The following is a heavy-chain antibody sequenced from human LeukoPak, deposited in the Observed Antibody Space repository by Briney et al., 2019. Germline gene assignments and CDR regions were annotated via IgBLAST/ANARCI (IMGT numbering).Heavy chain of an antibody. V-gene: IGHV3-21*01. Sequence: GSLRLSCAASGFTFSSYSMNWVRQAPGKGLEWVSSISSSSSYIYYADSVKGRFTISRDNAKNSLYLQMNSLRAEDTAVYYCASDSSGPNDAFDIWGQGTMVTVSS. D-gene: IGHD3-22*01. CDR2: ISSSSSYI. CDR3: ASDSSGPNDAFDI. J-gene: IGHJ3*02. CDR1: GFTFSSYS.